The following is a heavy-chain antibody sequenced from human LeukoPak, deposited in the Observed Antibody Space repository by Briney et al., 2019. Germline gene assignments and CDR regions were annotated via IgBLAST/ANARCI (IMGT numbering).Heavy chain of an antibody. CDR1: GFTVSSNY. CDR2: IYSGGST. D-gene: IGHD1-26*01. Sequence: GGSLRLSCAASGFTVSSNYMSWVRQAPGKGLEWVSVIYSGGSTYYADSVKGRFTISRDNSKNTLYLQMNSLRAEDTAVYYCARDGRPLDGSYFNYSDYWGQGTLVTVSS. V-gene: IGHV3-66*01. J-gene: IGHJ4*02. CDR3: ARDGRPLDGSYFNYSDY.